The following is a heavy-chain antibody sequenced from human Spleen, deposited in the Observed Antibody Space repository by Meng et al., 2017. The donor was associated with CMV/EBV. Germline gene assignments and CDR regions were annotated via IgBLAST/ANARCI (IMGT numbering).Heavy chain of an antibody. J-gene: IGHJ6*02. CDR1: GGSIGSSRYY. Sequence: QRPLQGSGPGLVTPADPLPPSGTFSGGSIGSSRYYWSWIRQPAGKGLEWIGYIDYSRSTYYHPSLKSRVAISVETSKNQFSLTLSAVTAAETAGYYCARGYGSGKYYYDGMDVWGQGTTVTVSS. CDR2: IDYSRST. V-gene: IGHV4-30-4*02. CDR3: ARGYGSGKYYYDGMDV. D-gene: IGHD3-10*01.